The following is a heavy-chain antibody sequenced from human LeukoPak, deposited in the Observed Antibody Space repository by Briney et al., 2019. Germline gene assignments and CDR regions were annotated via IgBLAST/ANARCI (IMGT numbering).Heavy chain of an antibody. CDR3: AKNRDGGWLQFNGFDI. V-gene: IGHV3-30-3*02. J-gene: IGHJ3*02. CDR2: ISYDGSNK. CDR1: GFTFSSYA. Sequence: AGGSLRLSCAASGFTFSSYAMHWVRQAPGKGLEWVAVISYDGSNKYYADSVRGRFTISRDNSKNTLYLQMNSLRAGDTAVYYCAKNRDGGWLQFNGFDIWGQGTMVTVSS. D-gene: IGHD5-24*01.